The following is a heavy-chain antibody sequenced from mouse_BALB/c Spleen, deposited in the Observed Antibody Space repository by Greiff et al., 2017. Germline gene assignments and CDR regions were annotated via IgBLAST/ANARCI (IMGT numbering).Heavy chain of an antibody. Sequence: EVQVVESGPGLVKPSQSLSLTCSVTGYSITSGYYWNWIRQFPGNKLEWMGYISYDGSNNYNPSLKNRISITRDTSKNQFFLKLNSVTTEDTATYYCARRGNYDYAMDYWGQGTSVTVSS. D-gene: IGHD1-1*01. V-gene: IGHV3-6*02. CDR2: ISYDGSN. CDR1: GYSITSGYY. CDR3: ARRGNYDYAMDY. J-gene: IGHJ4*01.